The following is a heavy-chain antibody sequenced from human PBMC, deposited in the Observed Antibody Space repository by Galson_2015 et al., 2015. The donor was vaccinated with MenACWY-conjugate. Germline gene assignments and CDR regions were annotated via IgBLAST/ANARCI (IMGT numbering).Heavy chain of an antibody. V-gene: IGHV1-3*01. J-gene: IGHJ4*02. Sequence: SVKVSCKASGYPFTSYGIHWVRQAPGQRLEWMGWTNDCNGDTKYSQKFQGRVSMTRDTSATTAYMELSSLRSEDTAFYYCARSRRGDSMVDYWGQGTLVTVSS. CDR3: ARSRRGDSMVDY. CDR2: TNDCNGDT. CDR1: GYPFTSYG. D-gene: IGHD3-22*01.